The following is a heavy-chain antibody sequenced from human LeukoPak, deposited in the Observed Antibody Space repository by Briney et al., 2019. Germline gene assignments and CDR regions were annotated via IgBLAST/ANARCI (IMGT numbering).Heavy chain of an antibody. CDR1: GYTFTGYY. D-gene: IGHD3-22*01. CDR3: AREENYYDSSGYSPYYGMDV. V-gene: IGHV1-2*02. CDR2: INPNSGGT. J-gene: IGHJ6*02. Sequence: ASVKVSCKAAGYTFTGYYMHWVRQAPGQGLEWMGWINPNSGGTNYAQKFQGRVTMTRDTSISTAYMELSRLRSDDTAVYYCAREENYYDSSGYSPYYGMDVWAKGPRSPSP.